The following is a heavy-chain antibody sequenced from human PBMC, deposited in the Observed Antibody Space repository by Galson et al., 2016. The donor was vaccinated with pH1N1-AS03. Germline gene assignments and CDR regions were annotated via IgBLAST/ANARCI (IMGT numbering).Heavy chain of an antibody. D-gene: IGHD2-15*01. J-gene: IGHJ6*02. V-gene: IGHV1-69*13. CDR1: GDTFSSYA. CDR3: ARGSVVVDSTLYGMDV. CDR2: IIPKFGCT. Sequence: SVKVSCKASGDTFSSYAINWVRQAPGKGLEWMGRIIPKFGCTEYAQKVQDRVMTTADESKKTAHMELSRLTNEDTGMYYCARGSVVVDSTLYGMDVWGQGTTVVVSS.